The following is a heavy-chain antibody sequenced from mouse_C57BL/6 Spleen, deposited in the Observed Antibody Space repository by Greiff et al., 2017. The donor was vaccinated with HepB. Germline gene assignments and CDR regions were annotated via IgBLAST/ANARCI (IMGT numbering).Heavy chain of an antibody. CDR3: ARDYYGSSYDYAMDY. Sequence: EVQLKESGGGLVKPGGSLKLSCAASGFTFSSYAMSWVRQTPEKRLEWVATISDGGSYTYYPDNVKGRFTISRDNAKNNLYLQMSHLKSEDTAMYYCARDYYGSSYDYAMDYWGQGTSVTVSS. V-gene: IGHV5-4*01. D-gene: IGHD1-1*01. J-gene: IGHJ4*01. CDR1: GFTFSSYA. CDR2: ISDGGSYT.